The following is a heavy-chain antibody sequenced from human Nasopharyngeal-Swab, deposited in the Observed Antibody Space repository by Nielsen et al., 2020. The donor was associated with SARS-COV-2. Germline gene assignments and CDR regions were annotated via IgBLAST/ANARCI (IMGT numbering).Heavy chain of an antibody. Sequence: SETLSLTCAVYGGSFSGYYWSWIRQPPGKGLEWIGEINHSGSTNYNPSLKSRVTISVDTSKNQISLKLSSVTAADTAVYYCARGRNGGTHLWGQGTLVTVSS. CDR1: GGSFSGYY. CDR2: INHSGST. V-gene: IGHV4-34*01. D-gene: IGHD4-23*01. CDR3: ARGRNGGTHL. J-gene: IGHJ4*02.